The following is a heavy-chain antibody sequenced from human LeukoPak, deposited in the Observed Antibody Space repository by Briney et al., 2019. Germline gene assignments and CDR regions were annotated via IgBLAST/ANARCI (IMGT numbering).Heavy chain of an antibody. J-gene: IGHJ4*02. CDR3: ARGGAAYCSGGSCYGGLDY. D-gene: IGHD2-15*01. Sequence: SVKVSCKASGGTFSSYTISWVRQAPGQGLKWMGRIIPILGIANYAQKFQGRVTITADKSTSTAYMELSSLRSEDTAVYYCARGGAAYCSGGSCYGGLDYWGQGNLVTVSS. CDR2: IIPILGIA. V-gene: IGHV1-69*02. CDR1: GGTFSSYT.